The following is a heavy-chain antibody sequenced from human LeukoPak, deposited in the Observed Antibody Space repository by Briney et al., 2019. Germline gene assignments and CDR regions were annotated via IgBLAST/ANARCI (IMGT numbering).Heavy chain of an antibody. J-gene: IGHJ6*02. D-gene: IGHD3-22*01. CDR3: ARPQDSSGYLTYYYYGMDV. CDR1: GGTFSSYA. CDR2: IIPIFGTA. V-gene: IGHV1-69*13. Sequence: ASVKVSCKASGGTFSSYAISWARQAPGQGLEWMGGIIPIFGTANYAQKFQGRVTITADESTSTAYMELSSLRSEDTAVYYCARPQDSSGYLTYYYYGMDVWGQGTTVTVSS.